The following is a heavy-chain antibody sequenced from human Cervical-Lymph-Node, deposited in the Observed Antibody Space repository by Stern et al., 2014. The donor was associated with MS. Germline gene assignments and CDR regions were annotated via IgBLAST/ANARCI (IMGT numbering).Heavy chain of an antibody. CDR2: TNHSGST. V-gene: IGHV4-34*01. D-gene: IGHD6-19*01. CDR1: GGSFSGYY. Sequence: QVQLQQWGAGLLKPSETLSLTCAVYGGSFSGYYWSWIRQPPGKGLEWIGETNHSGSTNYNPSLKGRVTISVDTSKNQFSLKLSSVPAADTAVYYCARGGRVAVAGAFFDYWGQGTLVTVSS. CDR3: ARGGRVAVAGAFFDY. J-gene: IGHJ4*02.